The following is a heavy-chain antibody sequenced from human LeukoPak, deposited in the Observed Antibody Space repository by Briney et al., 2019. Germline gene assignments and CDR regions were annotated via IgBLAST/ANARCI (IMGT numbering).Heavy chain of an antibody. D-gene: IGHD3-22*01. Sequence: GASVKVSCKASGGTFSSYAISWVRQAPGQGLEWMGRIIPIFGIANYAQKFQGRVTITADKSTSTAYTELSSLRSEDTAVYYCARAAPYYYDSSGDYAFDIWGQGTMVTVSS. J-gene: IGHJ3*02. V-gene: IGHV1-69*04. CDR3: ARAAPYYYDSSGDYAFDI. CDR2: IIPIFGIA. CDR1: GGTFSSYA.